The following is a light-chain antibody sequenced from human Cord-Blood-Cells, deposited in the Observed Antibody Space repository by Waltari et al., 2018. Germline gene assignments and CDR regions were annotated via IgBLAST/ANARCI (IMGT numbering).Light chain of an antibody. V-gene: IGLV2-14*01. CDR3: SSYTSSSTLVV. Sequence: QSALTRPASVSGSPGQSITISCPGTSSDVGGYNYVSWYQQHPGKAPKLMSYDVSNRPSGVSNRFSGSKSGNTASLTISGLQAEDEADYYCSSYTSSSTLVVFGGGTKLTVL. J-gene: IGLJ2*01. CDR2: DVS. CDR1: SSDVGGYNY.